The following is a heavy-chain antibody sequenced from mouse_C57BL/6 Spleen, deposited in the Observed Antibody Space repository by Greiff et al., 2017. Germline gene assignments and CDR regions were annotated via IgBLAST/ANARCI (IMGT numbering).Heavy chain of an antibody. Sequence: VQLQESGAELVKPGASVKLSCKASGYTFTEYSIHWVKQRPGKGLEWIGWFYPGSGSIKYNEKFKDKATLTADKSSSTVYMELRRLTSEASADYFGAKHEGACYSFDYWGQGTTLTVSS. CDR2: FYPGSGSI. D-gene: IGHD2-12*01. CDR1: GYTFTEYS. V-gene: IGHV1-62-2*01. CDR3: AKHEGACYSFDY. J-gene: IGHJ2*01.